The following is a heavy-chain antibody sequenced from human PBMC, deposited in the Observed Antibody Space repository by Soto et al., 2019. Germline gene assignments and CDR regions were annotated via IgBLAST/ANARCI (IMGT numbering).Heavy chain of an antibody. J-gene: IGHJ6*02. CDR3: ARVSLWSGPYYYYGMDV. CDR2: IYSGGST. Sequence: GGSLRLSCAASGFTVSSNYMSWVRQAPGKGLEWVSVIYSGGSTYYADSVEGRFTISRDNSKNTLYLQMNSLRAEDTAVYYCARVSLWSGPYYYYGMDVWGQGTTVTVSS. D-gene: IGHD3-3*01. CDR1: GFTVSSNY. V-gene: IGHV3-53*01.